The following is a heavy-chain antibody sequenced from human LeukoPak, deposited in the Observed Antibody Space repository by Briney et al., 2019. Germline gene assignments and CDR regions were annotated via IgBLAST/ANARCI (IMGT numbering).Heavy chain of an antibody. D-gene: IGHD1-26*01. CDR1: GGSISSGGYY. CDR2: IYYSGST. V-gene: IGHV4-31*03. CDR3: ARDHRELNAFDI. J-gene: IGHJ3*02. Sequence: PSETLSLTCTVPGGSISSGGYYWSWIRQHPGKGLEWIGYIYYSGSTYYNPSLKSRVTISVDTSKNQFSLKLSSVTAADTAVYYCARDHRELNAFDIWGQGTMVTVSS.